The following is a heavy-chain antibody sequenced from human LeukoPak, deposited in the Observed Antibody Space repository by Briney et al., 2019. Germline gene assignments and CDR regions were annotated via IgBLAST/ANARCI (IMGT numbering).Heavy chain of an antibody. Sequence: ASVKVSCKASGYTFTGYFIHWVRQAPGQGLEWMGWINPNSGGTNYAQKFQGRVTMTRDTSISTAYMELSRLRSDDTAVYYCARGDYYGSGRPTNAFDYWGQGTLVTVSS. V-gene: IGHV1-2*02. CDR2: INPNSGGT. J-gene: IGHJ4*02. D-gene: IGHD3-10*01. CDR3: ARGDYYGSGRPTNAFDY. CDR1: GYTFTGYF.